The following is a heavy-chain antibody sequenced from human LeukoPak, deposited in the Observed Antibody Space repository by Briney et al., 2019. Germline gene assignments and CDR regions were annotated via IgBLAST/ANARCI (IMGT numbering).Heavy chain of an antibody. V-gene: IGHV3-23*01. Sequence: GGSLRLSCTASGFTFSSYTMTWVRQAPGKGLKWVSTITTGDGNTYYADSVKGRFAVSRDDSKNTLYLQMNSLRAEDTAVYYCAKDGGLWVSAHWGDSWGRGTLVTVSS. D-gene: IGHD7-27*01. J-gene: IGHJ4*02. CDR3: AKDGGLWVSAHWGDS. CDR1: GFTFSSYT. CDR2: ITTGDGNT.